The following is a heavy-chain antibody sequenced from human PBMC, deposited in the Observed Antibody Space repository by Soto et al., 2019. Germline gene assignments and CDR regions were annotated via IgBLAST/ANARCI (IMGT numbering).Heavy chain of an antibody. V-gene: IGHV4-30-4*01. CDR2: IHYSGST. Sequence: SETLSLTCTVSGASISSGDYFWSWIRQPPGKGLEWIGYIHYSGSTYYNPSLKSRVTISVDTSKNQFSLKLSSVTAADTAVYYCARAPANNYYDSSGYDYWGQGTLVTVSS. CDR1: GASISSGDYF. CDR3: ARAPANNYYDSSGYDY. J-gene: IGHJ4*02. D-gene: IGHD3-22*01.